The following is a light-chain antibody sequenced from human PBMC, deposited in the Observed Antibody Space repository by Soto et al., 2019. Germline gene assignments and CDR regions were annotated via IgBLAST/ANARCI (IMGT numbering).Light chain of an antibody. CDR1: QTIRSNY. V-gene: IGKV3-20*01. CDR2: GAS. J-gene: IGKJ1*01. CDR3: PQYGSAPWT. Sequence: ETVLPQSPGTLSLSPGERATLSCRASQTIRSNYLAWYRQTPGQAPRLLIYGASNRATGIADRFSGSGSGTDVPLIISRLEHEDFALYYCPQYGSAPWTFGQGTKGEIK.